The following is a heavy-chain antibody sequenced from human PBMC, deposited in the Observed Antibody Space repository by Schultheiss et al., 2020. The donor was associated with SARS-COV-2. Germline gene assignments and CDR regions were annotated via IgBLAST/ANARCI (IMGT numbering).Heavy chain of an antibody. CDR3: ARQRLVARRTYYYYMDV. CDR2: INHSGST. Sequence: SETLSLTCAVYGGSFSGYYWSWIRQPPGKGLEWIGDINHSGSTNYNPSLKSRVTISVDKSKNQFSLKLSSVTAADTAVYYCARQRLVARRTYYYYMDVWGKGTTVTVSS. D-gene: IGHD2-15*01. V-gene: IGHV4-34*01. J-gene: IGHJ6*03. CDR1: GGSFSGYY.